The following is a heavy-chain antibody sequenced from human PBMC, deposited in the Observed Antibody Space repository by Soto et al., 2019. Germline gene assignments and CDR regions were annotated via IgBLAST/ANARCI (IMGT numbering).Heavy chain of an antibody. V-gene: IGHV2-5*02. Sequence: QITLKESGPTLVKPTQTLTLTCTFSGFSLSTSGVGVGWIRQPPGNALEWLAFLYWDDDKRYSPSLKRRLTITKDTSKNQVLLTMTNMDPVDTATYYCARTSVNWGSRGLVDYWGQGTLVTVAT. CDR3: ARTSVNWGSRGLVDY. J-gene: IGHJ4*02. CDR2: LYWDDDK. CDR1: GFSLSTSGVG. D-gene: IGHD7-27*01.